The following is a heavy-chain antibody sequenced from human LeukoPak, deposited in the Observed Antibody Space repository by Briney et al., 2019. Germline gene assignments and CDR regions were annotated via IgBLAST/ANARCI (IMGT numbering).Heavy chain of an antibody. CDR1: GGSFSGYY. CDR2: INHSGST. D-gene: IGHD2-15*01. J-gene: IGHJ5*02. CDR3: ARATLLRRWFDP. V-gene: IGHV4-34*01. Sequence: ASETLSLTCAVYGGSFSGYYWSWIRQPPGKGLEWIGEINHSGSTNYNPSLKSRVTISVDTSKNQFSLKLSSVTAADTAVYYCARATLLRRWFDPWGQGTLVTVSS.